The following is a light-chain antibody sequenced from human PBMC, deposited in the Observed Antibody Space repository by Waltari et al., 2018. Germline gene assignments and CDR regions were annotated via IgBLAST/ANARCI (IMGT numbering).Light chain of an antibody. CDR2: GKN. CDR1: SLRTYY. Sequence: SSELTQDPAVSVALGQTVTVTCHGDSLRTYYASWFQQKPRQAPVLVMYGKNNPPSGIPGRFSGSTSGNTASLTSSGAQAEDEAVYYCSTRDSDGNHVVFGGGTKVTVL. CDR3: STRDSDGNHVV. V-gene: IGLV3-19*01. J-gene: IGLJ3*02.